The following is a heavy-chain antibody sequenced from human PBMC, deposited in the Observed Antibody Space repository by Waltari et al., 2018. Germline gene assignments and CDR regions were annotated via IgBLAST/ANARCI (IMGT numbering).Heavy chain of an antibody. J-gene: IGHJ4*02. Sequence: EVQLVESGGGLIQPGGSLRLSCAASGFTVSTNYMTWVRQAPGKGLEWLSVIYRGCSTYYADSVKGRFTISRDNSKNTLYLQMNSLRAEDTAVYYCARDPSGSYPGDYWGQGTLVTVSS. CDR2: IYRGCST. CDR1: GFTVSTNY. V-gene: IGHV3-53*01. D-gene: IGHD1-26*01. CDR3: ARDPSGSYPGDY.